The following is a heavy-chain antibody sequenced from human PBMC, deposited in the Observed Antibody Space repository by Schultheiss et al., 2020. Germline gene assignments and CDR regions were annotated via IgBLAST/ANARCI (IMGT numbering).Heavy chain of an antibody. J-gene: IGHJ4*02. V-gene: IGHV4-31*03. CDR3: ARAAPDFKYSIHGNFDY. CDR1: GGSISSGGYY. CDR2: IYYSGNT. D-gene: IGHD3-3*02. Sequence: SETLSLTCTVSGGSISSGGYYWSWIRQHPGKGLEWIGYIYYSGNTYYNPSLQSRITMSVDTSKNQFSLQLTSVTAADTAVYYCARAAPDFKYSIHGNFDYWGQGTLVTVSS.